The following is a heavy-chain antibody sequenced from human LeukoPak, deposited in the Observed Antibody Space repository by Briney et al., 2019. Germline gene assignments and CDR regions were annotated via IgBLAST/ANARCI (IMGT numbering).Heavy chain of an antibody. CDR1: GFTFSSYW. V-gene: IGHV3-7*01. CDR3: ARGPHTTATSY. J-gene: IGHJ4*02. D-gene: IGHD1-1*01. CDR2: IKEDGSEK. Sequence: ESGGSLRLSCEASGFTFSSYWMTWVRQAPGKGLEWVANIKEDGSEKHYVDSVKGRFTISRDNAKNSLYLQMNSLRAEDTDVYHCARGPHTTATSYWGQGTLVTVSS.